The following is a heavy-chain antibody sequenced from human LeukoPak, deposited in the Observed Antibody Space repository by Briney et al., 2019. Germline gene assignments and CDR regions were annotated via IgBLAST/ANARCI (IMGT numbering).Heavy chain of an antibody. V-gene: IGHV3-23*01. Sequence: GGSLRLSCAASGFTFSSYAMSWVRQAPGKGLEWVSAISDSGDSTYYADSVKGRFTVSRDNAKNSLYLQMNSLRAEDTAVYYCARSYSSSRGTFDYWGQGTLVTVSS. J-gene: IGHJ4*02. CDR2: ISDSGDST. CDR1: GFTFSSYA. CDR3: ARSYSSSRGTFDY. D-gene: IGHD6-6*01.